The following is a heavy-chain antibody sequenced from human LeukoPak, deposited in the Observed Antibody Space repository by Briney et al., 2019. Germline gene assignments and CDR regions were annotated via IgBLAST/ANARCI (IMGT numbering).Heavy chain of an antibody. CDR3: AREDFHDSSGYLDY. CDR1: GGSISSGGYY. CDR2: IYHSGST. Sequence: PSETLSLTCTVSGGSISSGGYYWSWIRQPPGKGLEWIGYIYHSGSTYYNPSLKSRVTISVDRSKNQFSLKLSSVTAADTAVYYCAREDFHDSSGYLDYWGQGTLVTVSS. V-gene: IGHV4-30-2*01. J-gene: IGHJ4*02. D-gene: IGHD3-22*01.